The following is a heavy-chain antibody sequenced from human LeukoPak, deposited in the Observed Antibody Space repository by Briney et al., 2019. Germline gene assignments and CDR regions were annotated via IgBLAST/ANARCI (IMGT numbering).Heavy chain of an antibody. CDR1: GYTFTDYH. CDR2: INPDSGGT. V-gene: IGHV1-2*02. J-gene: IGHJ5*02. Sequence: GASVKASCKASGYTFTDYHMHWVRQAPGQGLEWMGWINPDSGGTNYAQNFQGRVTMTRDTSISTAYMELYSLRSDDTAVYYCARELGGGTTREDWFDPWGQGTLVTVSS. CDR3: ARELGGGTTREDWFDP. D-gene: IGHD1-1*01.